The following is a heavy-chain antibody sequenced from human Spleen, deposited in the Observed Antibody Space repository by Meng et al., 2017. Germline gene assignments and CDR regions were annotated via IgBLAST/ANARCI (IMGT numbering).Heavy chain of an antibody. J-gene: IGHJ3*01. CDR3: AKRMATVTTWAFDV. CDR1: GFTFSSYA. CDR2: ISGSGGST. V-gene: IGHV3-23*01. D-gene: IGHD4-17*01. Sequence: GESLKISCAASGFTFSSYAMSWVRQAPGKGLEWVSAISGSGGSTYYADSVKGRFAISRDNSKNTLYLQMNSLRAEDTAIYYCAKRMATVTTWAFDVWGQGTMVTVSS.